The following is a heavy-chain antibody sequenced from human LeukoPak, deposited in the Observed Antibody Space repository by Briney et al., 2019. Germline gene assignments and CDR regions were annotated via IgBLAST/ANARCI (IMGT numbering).Heavy chain of an antibody. J-gene: IGHJ3*02. CDR1: GFTFSSYA. CDR3: ARVDDLDAFDT. V-gene: IGHV3-30*04. D-gene: IGHD2-2*03. CDR2: IADDGSNK. Sequence: QPGGSLRLSCAASGFTFSSYAMHWVRQAPGKGLEWVAVIADDGSNKYYADSVKGRFSISRDNSNNTLYLQMNSLRVEDTAVYYCARVDDLDAFDTWGQGTLVTASS.